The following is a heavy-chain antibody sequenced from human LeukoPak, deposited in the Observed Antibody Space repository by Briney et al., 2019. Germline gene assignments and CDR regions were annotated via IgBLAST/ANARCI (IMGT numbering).Heavy chain of an antibody. V-gene: IGHV4-30-2*01. Sequence: SETLSLTCTVSGGSISSGGYYWSWIRQPPGKGLEWIGYIYHSGTTYYSPSLKTRVTISVDRSKNQFSLKLNSVTAADTAVYYCARDRYCIGAGCSDYYYMDVWGKGTTVTVSS. D-gene: IGHD2-2*01. J-gene: IGHJ6*03. CDR2: IYHSGTT. CDR1: GGSISSGGYY. CDR3: ARDRYCIGAGCSDYYYMDV.